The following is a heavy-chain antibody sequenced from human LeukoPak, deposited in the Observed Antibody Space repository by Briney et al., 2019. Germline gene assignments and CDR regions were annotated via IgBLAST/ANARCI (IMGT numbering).Heavy chain of an antibody. CDR1: GGPITSHY. CDR2: VHTSGTL. J-gene: IGHJ4*02. D-gene: IGHD6-19*01. V-gene: IGHV4-4*09. Sequence: SETLSLTCSVSGGPITSHYWSWIRQPPGKGLEWIGYVHTSGTLYYNPSLKSRVTMAVDTSKNQFSLKLTSATASDTAVYYCARNVGWYSHDSWGQGTLVTVSS. CDR3: ARNVGWYSHDS.